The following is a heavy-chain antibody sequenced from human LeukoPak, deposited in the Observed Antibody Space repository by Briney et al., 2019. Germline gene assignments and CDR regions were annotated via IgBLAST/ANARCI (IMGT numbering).Heavy chain of an antibody. CDR2: IIPIFGTA. V-gene: IGHV1-69*13. Sequence: ASVKVSCKASGGTFSSYAISWVRQAPGQGLEWMGGIIPIFGTANYAQKFQGRVTITADESTSTAYMELSSLRSEDTAVYYCARVGTITIFGVVYYYYGMDVWGQGTTVTVSS. J-gene: IGHJ6*02. CDR1: GGTFSSYA. CDR3: ARVGTITIFGVVYYYYGMDV. D-gene: IGHD3-3*01.